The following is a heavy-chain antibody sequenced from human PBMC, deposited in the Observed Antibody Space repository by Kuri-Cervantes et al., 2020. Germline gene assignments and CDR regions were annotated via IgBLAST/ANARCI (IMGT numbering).Heavy chain of an antibody. Sequence: GSLRLSCTVSGGSISSSTYYWGWIRQPPGKGLEWIGNIYYSGSTNYNPSLKSRVTISVDTSKNQFSLKLSSVTAADTAVYYCARGAHSSSWTTGFGYWGQGTLVTVSS. CDR1: GGSISSSTYY. CDR2: IYYSGST. CDR3: ARGAHSSSWTTGFGY. D-gene: IGHD6-13*01. V-gene: IGHV4-39*07. J-gene: IGHJ4*02.